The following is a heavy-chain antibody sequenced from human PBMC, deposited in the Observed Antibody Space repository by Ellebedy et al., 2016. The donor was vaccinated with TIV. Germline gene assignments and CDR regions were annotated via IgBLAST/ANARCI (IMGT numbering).Heavy chain of an antibody. CDR2: LWHDGSNN. CDR1: GFTFSSYG. V-gene: IGHV3-33*08. Sequence: GESLKISCAASGFTFSSYGMHWVRQAPGKGLEWVALLWHDGSNNYYAESVKGRFTISRDNSKNTVYLQMNSLRAEDTAVYYCARVRGRFSSGGLDYWGQGTLVTVSS. D-gene: IGHD6-25*01. J-gene: IGHJ4*02. CDR3: ARVRGRFSSGGLDY.